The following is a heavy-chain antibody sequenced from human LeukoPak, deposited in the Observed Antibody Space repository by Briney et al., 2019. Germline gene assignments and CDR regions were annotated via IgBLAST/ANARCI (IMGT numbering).Heavy chain of an antibody. CDR3: ARRYYDSGGYYYFDY. CDR1: GYSFTSYW. CDR2: IYPRDSDT. J-gene: IGHJ4*02. Sequence: GESLKISCKASGYSFTSYWIGWLRRMPGKGLEWMGIIYPRDSDTRYSPSFQGPVTISAPKSISTAFLQWSSLKASHTAMYYCARRYYDSGGYYYFDYWGQGTLVTVSS. D-gene: IGHD3-22*01. V-gene: IGHV5-51*01.